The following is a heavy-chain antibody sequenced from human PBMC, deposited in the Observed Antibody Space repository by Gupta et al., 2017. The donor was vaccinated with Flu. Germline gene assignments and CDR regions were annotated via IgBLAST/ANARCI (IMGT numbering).Heavy chain of an antibody. Sequence: HWVRQSPGKGLEWVSAISWNGNTIVYADSVKGRFIISRDNAKNSLFLQMNSLRAEDTALYYCSKGGPGLEQYLYLNYPMDVWGQGTTVTVSS. V-gene: IGHV3-9*01. J-gene: IGHJ6*02. CDR3: SKGGPGLEQYLYLNYPMDV. D-gene: IGHD1-1*01. CDR2: ISWNGNTI.